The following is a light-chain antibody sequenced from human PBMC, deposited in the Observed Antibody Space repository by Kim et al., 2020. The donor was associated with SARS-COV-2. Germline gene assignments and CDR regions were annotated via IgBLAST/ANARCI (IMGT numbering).Light chain of an antibody. Sequence: SSLSASVGDRVTITCQASQDMGNFLNWYQQKPGKAPKLLIYDAFNLETGSPSKFSVSGSGTHFFFTIGSLQPEDLGTFYCQQYGAFGQGTKVDIK. CDR1: QDMGNF. CDR3: QQYGA. CDR2: DAF. V-gene: IGKV1-33*01. J-gene: IGKJ2*01.